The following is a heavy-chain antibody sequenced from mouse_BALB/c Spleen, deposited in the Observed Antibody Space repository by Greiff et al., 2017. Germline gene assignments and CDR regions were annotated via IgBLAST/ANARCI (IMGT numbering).Heavy chain of an antibody. D-gene: IGHD2-4*01. V-gene: IGHV5-6-4*01. J-gene: IGHJ3*01. Sequence: VMLVESGGGLVKPGGSLKLSCAASGFTFSSYTMSWVRQTPEKRLEWVATISSGGSYTYYPDSVKGRFTISRDNAKNTLYLQMSSLKSEDTAMYYCTREGDDYDEAWFAYWGQGTLVTVSA. CDR3: TREGDDYDEAWFAY. CDR1: GFTFSSYT. CDR2: ISSGGSYT.